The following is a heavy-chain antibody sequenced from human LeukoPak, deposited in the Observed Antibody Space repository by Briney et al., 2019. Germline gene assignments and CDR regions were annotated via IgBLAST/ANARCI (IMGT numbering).Heavy chain of an antibody. CDR3: AREPGGAGGYYYSDY. J-gene: IGHJ4*02. Sequence: ASVKVSCTASGYTFTSYGISWVRQAPGQGLEWMGWISAYNGNTNYAQKLQGRVTMTTDTSTSTAYMELRSLRSDDTAVYYCAREPGGAGGYYYSDYWGQGTLVTVSS. CDR1: GYTFTSYG. CDR2: ISAYNGNT. D-gene: IGHD3-22*01. V-gene: IGHV1-18*01.